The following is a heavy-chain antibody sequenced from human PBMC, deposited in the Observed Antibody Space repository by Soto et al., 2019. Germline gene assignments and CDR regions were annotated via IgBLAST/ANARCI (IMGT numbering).Heavy chain of an antibody. CDR1: GCSFSIYT. V-gene: IGHV1-69*02. Sequence: QVQLVQAGVEVKKPGSLVKVSCKASGCSFSIYTIFWVRQAHGQGLEWMGRIIPMFDIANYAQNLQGRVTINADKSTGTVYMEMISLRSDDTAIYYGTLGSWSAEVFDIWGQGTLVTVSS. CDR2: IIPMFDIA. J-gene: IGHJ3*02. D-gene: IGHD6-13*01. CDR3: TLGSWSAEVFDI.